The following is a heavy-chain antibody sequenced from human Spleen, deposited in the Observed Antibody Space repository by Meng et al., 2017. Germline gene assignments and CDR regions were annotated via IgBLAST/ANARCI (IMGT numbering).Heavy chain of an antibody. CDR3: ARSSNSRRRHYYYYYGMDV. Sequence: SGPTLVKPTETLTLTCSVSGFSLSNARMGVSWIRQPPGKAREWLAHIFSNDEKSYSTSLKSRLTISKDTSKSQVVLTMTNMDPVDTATYCCARSSNSRRRHYYYYYGMDVWGQGTTVTVSS. J-gene: IGHJ6*02. D-gene: IGHD6-13*01. CDR2: IFSNDEK. CDR1: GFSLSNARMG. V-gene: IGHV2-26*01.